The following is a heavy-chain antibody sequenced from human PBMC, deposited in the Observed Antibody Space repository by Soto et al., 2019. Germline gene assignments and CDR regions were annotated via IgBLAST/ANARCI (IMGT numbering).Heavy chain of an antibody. CDR2: IRSKAFGGTT. J-gene: IGHJ3*02. V-gene: IGHV3-49*03. CDR1: GFPFGDYA. CDR3: SRDGSGSYLSRRAFDI. Sequence: GGSLRLSCTGSGFPFGDYAMSWFRQAPGKGLEWVGFIRSKAFGGTTEDAASLKGRFSISRDDSKSIAYLQMNSLETEDTAMYYCSRDGSGSYLSRRAFDIWGQGTMVTVSS. D-gene: IGHD3-10*01.